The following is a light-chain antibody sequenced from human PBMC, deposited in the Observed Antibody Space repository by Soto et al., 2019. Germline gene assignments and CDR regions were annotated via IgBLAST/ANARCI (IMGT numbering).Light chain of an antibody. Sequence: QSVLTQPPSVSAAPGQKVTVSCSGSRSNIGNNYVSWYQHLPGTAPKLLIYDNDKRPSGIPDRFSASKSGTSATLDITGPQTGDEADYYCEAWDSNLSGGVFGGGTKVTVL. V-gene: IGLV1-51*01. CDR2: DND. J-gene: IGLJ3*02. CDR3: EAWDSNLSGGV. CDR1: RSNIGNNY.